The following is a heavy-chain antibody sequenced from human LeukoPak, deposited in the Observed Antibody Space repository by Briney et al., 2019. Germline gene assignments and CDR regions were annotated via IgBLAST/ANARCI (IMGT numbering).Heavy chain of an antibody. J-gene: IGHJ5*02. D-gene: IGHD2-2*01. CDR1: GYTFTSYD. CDR2: MNPNSGNK. V-gene: IGHV1-8*03. CDR3: ARVLGYCSSTSCYGGWFDP. Sequence: ASVTVSCTASGYTFTSYDINWVRQAPGQGLEWMGWMNPNSGNKGYAQKFQGRVTITRNTSISTAYMELSSLRSEDTAVYYCARVLGYCSSTSCYGGWFDPWGQGTLVTVSS.